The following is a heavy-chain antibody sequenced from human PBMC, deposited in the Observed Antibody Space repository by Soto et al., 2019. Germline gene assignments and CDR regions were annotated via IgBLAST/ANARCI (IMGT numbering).Heavy chain of an antibody. Sequence: SETLSLTCTVSGGSISSYYWSWIRQPPGKGLEWIGYIYYSGSTNYNPSLKSRVTISVDTSKNQFSLKLSSVTAADAAVYYCARVGSSGWYGYYYYYGMDVWGQGTTVTVSS. CDR2: IYYSGST. D-gene: IGHD6-19*01. J-gene: IGHJ6*02. CDR1: GGSISSYY. CDR3: ARVGSSGWYGYYYYYGMDV. V-gene: IGHV4-59*01.